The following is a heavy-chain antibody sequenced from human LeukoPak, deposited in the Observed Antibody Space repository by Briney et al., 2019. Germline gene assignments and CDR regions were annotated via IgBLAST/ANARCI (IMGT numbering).Heavy chain of an antibody. V-gene: IGHV1-46*01. J-gene: IGHJ3*02. CDR1: GYTFTSYY. D-gene: IGHD3-22*01. Sequence: GSSVKVSCKASGYTFTSYYIHWVRQAPGQGLEWMGIINPSGCSTSYAQKFQGRVTMTRDTSTSTVYMELSSLRSEDTAVYYCASTSSGYLFGAFDIWGQGTMVTVSS. CDR2: INPSGCST. CDR3: ASTSSGYLFGAFDI.